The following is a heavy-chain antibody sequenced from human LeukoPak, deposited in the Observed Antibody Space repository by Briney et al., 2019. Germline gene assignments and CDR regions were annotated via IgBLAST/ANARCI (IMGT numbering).Heavy chain of an antibody. Sequence: PSETLSLTCAVSGGSISSGGYSWSWIRQPPGKGLEWIGYTYHSGSTYYNPSLKSRVTISVDRSKNQFSLKLSSVTAADTAVYYCARSRKNCYDSSGYDWGQGTLVTVSS. CDR1: GGSISSGGYS. CDR3: ARSRKNCYDSSGYD. CDR2: TYHSGST. D-gene: IGHD3-22*01. V-gene: IGHV4-30-2*01. J-gene: IGHJ4*02.